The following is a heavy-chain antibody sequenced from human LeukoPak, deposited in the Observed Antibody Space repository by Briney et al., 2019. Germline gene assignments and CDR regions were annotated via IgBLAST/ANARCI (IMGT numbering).Heavy chain of an antibody. CDR1: GGSISSYY. CDR2: IYYSGST. V-gene: IGHV4-59*01. CDR3: AREGYYYYGMDV. J-gene: IGHJ6*02. Sequence: PSETLSLTCTVSGGSISSYYWSWIRQPPGKGLEWIGYIYYSGSTNYNPSLKSRVTISVDTSKNQFSLKLSSVTAADTAAYYCAREGYYYYGMDVWGQGTTVTVSS.